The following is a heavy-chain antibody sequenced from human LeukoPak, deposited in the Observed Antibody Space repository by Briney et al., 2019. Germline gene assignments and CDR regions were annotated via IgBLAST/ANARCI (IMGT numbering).Heavy chain of an antibody. CDR2: IIPIFGTA. Sequence: GSSVKVSCKASGSTFSSYAISWVRQAPGQGLEWMGGIIPIFGTANYAQKFQGRVTITTDESTSTAYMELSSLRSEDTAVYYCASGKRITMIVVALTSLDYWGQGTLVTVSS. CDR1: GSTFSSYA. V-gene: IGHV1-69*05. D-gene: IGHD3-22*01. J-gene: IGHJ4*02. CDR3: ASGKRITMIVVALTSLDY.